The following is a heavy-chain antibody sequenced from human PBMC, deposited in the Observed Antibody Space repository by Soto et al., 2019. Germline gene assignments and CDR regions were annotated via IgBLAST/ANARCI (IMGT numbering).Heavy chain of an antibody. CDR3: TTDSRRYYYYYYYMDV. CDR2: IKSKTDGGTT. D-gene: IGHD2-2*01. Sequence: SGFTFSNAWMNWVRQAPGKGLEWVGRIKSKTDGGTTDYAAPVKGRFTISRDDSKNTLYLQMSSLKTEDTAVYYCTTDSRRYYYYYYYMDVWGKGTTVTVSS. V-gene: IGHV3-15*07. CDR1: GFTFSNAW. J-gene: IGHJ6*03.